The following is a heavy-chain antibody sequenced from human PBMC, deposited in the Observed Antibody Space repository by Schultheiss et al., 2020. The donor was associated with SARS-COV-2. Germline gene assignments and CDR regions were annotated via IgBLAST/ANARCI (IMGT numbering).Heavy chain of an antibody. V-gene: IGHV3-30*18. J-gene: IGHJ4*02. D-gene: IGHD2-15*01. Sequence: GESLKISCAASGFTFSSYGMHWVRQAPGKGLEWVAVISYDGSKKYYADSVKGRLTISRDNSRNTLYLQMNSLRAEDTAVYYCAKDSMSYCDYWGQGTLVTVSS. CDR1: GFTFSSYG. CDR2: ISYDGSKK. CDR3: AKDSMSYCDY.